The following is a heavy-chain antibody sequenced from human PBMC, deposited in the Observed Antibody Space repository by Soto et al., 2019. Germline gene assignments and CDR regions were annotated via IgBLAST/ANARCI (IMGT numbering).Heavy chain of an antibody. CDR3: AKDRPWFYSSSFLDY. J-gene: IGHJ4*02. D-gene: IGHD6-6*01. Sequence: EVQLLESGGDLVQPGGSLRLSCAASGFTFSTYAMSWVRQAPGKGLEWVSAISSSGGSTHYADSVKGRFTISRDNSKNKLYLQMNSLRAEDTAGYYCAKDRPWFYSSSFLDYWGQGALVTVSS. CDR2: ISSSGGST. CDR1: GFTFSTYA. V-gene: IGHV3-23*01.